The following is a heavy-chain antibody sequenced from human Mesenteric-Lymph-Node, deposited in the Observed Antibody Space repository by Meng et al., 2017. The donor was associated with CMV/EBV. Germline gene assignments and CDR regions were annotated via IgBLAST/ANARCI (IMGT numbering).Heavy chain of an antibody. V-gene: IGHV1-18*01. CDR3: ARDYCSTTCCRFDP. J-gene: IGHJ5*02. Sequence: SVTVSRKASGYTFIYYGINWVRQPPGQGLEWMGWISAYNGDSSYAQNLQGRFTMTTDTSTATAYMEVKNLTSDDTAVYYCARDYCSTTCCRFDPWGQGTLVTVSS. CDR1: GYTFIYYG. D-gene: IGHD2-2*01. CDR2: ISAYNGDS.